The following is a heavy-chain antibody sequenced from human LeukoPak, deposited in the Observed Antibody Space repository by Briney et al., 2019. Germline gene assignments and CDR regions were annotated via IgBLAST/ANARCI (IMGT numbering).Heavy chain of an antibody. CDR3: ARDLGKFAPKIAVAGTGLANAFDI. Sequence: PGGSLRLSCAASGFIFSSYSMNWVRQAPGKGLEWVSSISSSSSYIYYADSVKGRFTISRDNAKNSLYLQMNSLRAEDTAVYYCARDLGKFAPKIAVAGTGLANAFDIWGQGTMVTVSS. V-gene: IGHV3-21*01. CDR2: ISSSSSYI. CDR1: GFIFSSYS. J-gene: IGHJ3*02. D-gene: IGHD6-19*01.